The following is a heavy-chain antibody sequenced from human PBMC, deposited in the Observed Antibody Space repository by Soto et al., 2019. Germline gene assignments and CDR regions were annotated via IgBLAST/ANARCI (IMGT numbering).Heavy chain of an antibody. CDR1: GFAFGDYA. CDR2: IRSKAYGGTT. J-gene: IGHJ4*02. Sequence: GGSLRLSCTASGFAFGDYAMSWVRQAPGKGLEWVGFIRSKAYGGTTEYAASVKGRFTISRDDSKSIAYLQMNSLKTEDTAVYYCTRDRYCDSSGPDYWGQGTLVTVSS. D-gene: IGHD3-22*01. V-gene: IGHV3-49*04. CDR3: TRDRYCDSSGPDY.